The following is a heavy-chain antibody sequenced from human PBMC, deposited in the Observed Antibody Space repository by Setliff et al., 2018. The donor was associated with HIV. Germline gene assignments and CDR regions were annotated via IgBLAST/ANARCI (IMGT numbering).Heavy chain of an antibody. CDR2: INSAGNPT. CDR1: GYTFTSDY. V-gene: IGHV1-46*01. J-gene: IGHJ4*02. CDR3: AKGENEQWLVVGLFDY. D-gene: IGHD6-19*01. Sequence: ASVKVSCKASGYTFTSDYIHWVRQAPGQGLEWMGIINSAGNPTSYAQKFQGRLTMTRDTSTNTVYMELSSLRSEDTAMYYCAKGENEQWLVVGLFDYWGQGTLVTVSS.